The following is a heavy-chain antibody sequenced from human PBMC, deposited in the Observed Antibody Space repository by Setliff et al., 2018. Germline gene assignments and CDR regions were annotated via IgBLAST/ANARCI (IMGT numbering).Heavy chain of an antibody. J-gene: IGHJ4*02. D-gene: IGHD6-6*01. CDR3: ARGRNIEARLFDS. CDR1: GASISSGTYY. Sequence: SETLSLTCTVSGASISSGTYYWAWIRQPPGKGLEWIGRIHYGGTTYYNASLKSRVTISIDTSKNQFSLNLRSVTAADTAVYYCARGRNIEARLFDSWGQGTLVTVSS. V-gene: IGHV4-39*07. CDR2: IHYGGTT.